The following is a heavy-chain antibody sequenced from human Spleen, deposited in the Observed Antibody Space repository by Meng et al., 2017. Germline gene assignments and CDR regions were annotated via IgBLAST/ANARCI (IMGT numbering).Heavy chain of an antibody. Sequence: RLRTRGEGLRKPSETLSLTCGVSGGSLAEYEWSWIRLPPTKGLDWIGENKHTRSINYNPSHASKAINTVDTSQNNLPLKLSSVTAADPAVYNCARYPTTMAHDFDFWCKGTLVTVSS. V-gene: IGHV4-34*02. CDR1: GGSLAEYE. D-gene: IGHD4-11*01. CDR3: ARYPTTMAHDFDF. CDR2: NKHTRSI. J-gene: IGHJ4*02.